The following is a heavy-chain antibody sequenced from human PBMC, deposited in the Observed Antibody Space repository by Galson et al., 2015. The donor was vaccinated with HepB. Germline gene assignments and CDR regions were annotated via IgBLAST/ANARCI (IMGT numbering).Heavy chain of an antibody. CDR3: AREGVQRFLEWLVCYYMDV. J-gene: IGHJ6*03. CDR1: GYSFSSYA. CDR2: INAGNGNT. D-gene: IGHD3-3*01. V-gene: IGHV1-3*01. Sequence: SVKVSCKASGYSFSSYAIHWVRQAPGQRLEWMGWINAGNGNTKYSQKFQGRVTITRDTSASTAYMELSSLRSEDTAVYYCAREGVQRFLEWLVCYYMDVWGKGTTVTVSS.